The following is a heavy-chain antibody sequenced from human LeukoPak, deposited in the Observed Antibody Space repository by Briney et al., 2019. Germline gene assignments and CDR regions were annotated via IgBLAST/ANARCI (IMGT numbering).Heavy chain of an antibody. CDR1: GFTVSSSY. CDR2: IYSTGTT. J-gene: IGHJ4*02. Sequence: HPGGSLRLSCAASGFTVSSSYMTWVRQAPGKGLECVSVIYSTGTTHYADSVKGRFTISRDNTKNTLYLQMNSLRAEDTATYYCARGRYDSSGYAFDYWGQGTLVTVSS. D-gene: IGHD3-22*01. CDR3: ARGRYDSSGYAFDY. V-gene: IGHV3-53*01.